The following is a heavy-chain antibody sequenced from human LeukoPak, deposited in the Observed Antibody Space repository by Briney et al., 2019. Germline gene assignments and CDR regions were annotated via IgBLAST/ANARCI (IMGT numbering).Heavy chain of an antibody. D-gene: IGHD3-3*01. CDR1: GGSFSGYY. Sequence: SETLSLTCAVYGGSFSGYYWSWIRQPPGKGLEWIGEINHSGSTNYNPSLKSRVTISVDTSKNQFSLKLSSVTAADTAVYYCARGTPPRSITTFGVVIISGRFDPWGQGTLVTVSS. CDR3: ARGTPPRSITTFGVVIISGRFDP. V-gene: IGHV4-34*01. J-gene: IGHJ5*02. CDR2: INHSGST.